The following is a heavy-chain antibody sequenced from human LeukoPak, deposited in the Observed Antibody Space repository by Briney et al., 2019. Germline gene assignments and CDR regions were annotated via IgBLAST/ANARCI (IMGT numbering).Heavy chain of an antibody. V-gene: IGHV3-64D*09. CDR1: GFTFSRYD. J-gene: IGHJ4*02. CDR2: ISSNGGST. CDR3: VKDRSGYDYFDF. D-gene: IGHD5-12*01. Sequence: GSLRLSCSASGFTFSRYDMHWVRQAPGKGLEYVSAISSNGGSTYYADSVKGRITISRDNSKNTLYLQMSSLRAEDTAVYYCVKDRSGYDYFDFWGQGTLVTVSS.